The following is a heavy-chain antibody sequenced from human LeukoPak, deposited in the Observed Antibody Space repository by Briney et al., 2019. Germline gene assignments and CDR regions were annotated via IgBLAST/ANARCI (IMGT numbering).Heavy chain of an antibody. J-gene: IGHJ4*02. Sequence: GGSLRLSCAASRFTFSSYEMNWVRQAPGKGLEWVSYISTGGSSIYYADSVKGRFTISRDNAKNSLYLQMNSLRAEDTALYYCATHRAGSGSYYNLFDYWGQGTLVTVSS. CDR1: RFTFSSYE. CDR3: ATHRAGSGSYYNLFDY. V-gene: IGHV3-48*03. D-gene: IGHD3-10*01. CDR2: ISTGGSSI.